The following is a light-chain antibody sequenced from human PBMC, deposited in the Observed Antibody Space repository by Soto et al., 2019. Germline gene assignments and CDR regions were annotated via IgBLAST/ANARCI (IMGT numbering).Light chain of an antibody. J-gene: IGKJ3*01. CDR3: QQYCSSPSFT. CDR1: QSVSSSS. CDR2: GAS. V-gene: IGKV3-20*01. Sequence: EIVLTQSPGTLSLSPGERATLSCRASQSVSSSSLGWYQQKPGQAPRLLIYGASSRATGIPDRFRGSGSGTDFTLTISRLELEDFAVYYCQQYCSSPSFTFGPGTKVDIK.